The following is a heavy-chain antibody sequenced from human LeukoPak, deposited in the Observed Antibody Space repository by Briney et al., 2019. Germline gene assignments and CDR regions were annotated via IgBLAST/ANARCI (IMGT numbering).Heavy chain of an antibody. CDR1: GFTFSSYA. CDR3: AKRHYYGSGSYYGEDY. Sequence: GGSLRLSCAASGFTFSSYAMSWVRQAPGKGLEWVSAISGSGGSTYYADSVKGRFTISRDNSKNTLYLQMNSLRDEDTAVYYCAKRHYYGSGSYYGEDYWGQGPLVTVSS. J-gene: IGHJ4*02. D-gene: IGHD3-10*01. CDR2: ISGSGGST. V-gene: IGHV3-23*01.